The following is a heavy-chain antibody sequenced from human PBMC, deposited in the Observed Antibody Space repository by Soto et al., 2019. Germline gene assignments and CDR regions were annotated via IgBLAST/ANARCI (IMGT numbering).Heavy chain of an antibody. CDR3: AKVVITTLNSFDP. J-gene: IGHJ5*02. CDR2: IYYSGST. Sequence: SETLSLTCTVSGGSISSSSYYWGWIRQPPGKGLEWIGSIYYSGSTYYNPSLKSRVTISVDTSKNQFSLKLSSVTAADTAVYYCAKVVITTLNSFDPWGQGTLVTVSP. V-gene: IGHV4-39*01. D-gene: IGHD3-22*01. CDR1: GGSISSSSYY.